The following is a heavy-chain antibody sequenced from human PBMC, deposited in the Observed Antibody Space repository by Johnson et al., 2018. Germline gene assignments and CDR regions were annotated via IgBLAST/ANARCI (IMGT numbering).Heavy chain of an antibody. CDR3: TRDRLRRLFGVVGYYMDV. CDR1: GGSFSGYY. V-gene: IGHV4-34*01. Sequence: QVQLQQWGAGLLKPSATLSLTCAVYGGSFSGYYWSWIRQPPGKGLEWIGEINHSGSTHYNPSLKSRVTISVDTSKNQFSRKLSSGTAADTALYYCTRDRLRRLFGVVGYYMDVWGKGTTVTVSS. CDR2: INHSGST. J-gene: IGHJ6*03. D-gene: IGHD3-3*01.